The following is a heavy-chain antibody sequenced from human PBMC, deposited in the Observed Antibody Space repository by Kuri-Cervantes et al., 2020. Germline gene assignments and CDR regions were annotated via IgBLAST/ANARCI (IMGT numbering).Heavy chain of an antibody. J-gene: IGHJ4*02. D-gene: IGHD3-10*01. V-gene: IGHV3-30*19. CDR2: TSYDGSNK. CDR1: GFTFRNHG. CDR3: ARGLLWFGELFLPQFDY. Sequence: GESLKISCAASGFTFRNHGMHWVRQAPGKGLEWVAVTSYDGSNKYYADSVKGRFTISRDNSKNTLYVQMNSLRAEDTAVYYCARGLLWFGELFLPQFDYWGQGTLVTVSS.